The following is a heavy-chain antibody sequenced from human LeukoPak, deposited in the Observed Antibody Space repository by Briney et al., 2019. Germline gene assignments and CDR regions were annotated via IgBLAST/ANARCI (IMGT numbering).Heavy chain of an antibody. Sequence: GGSLRLSCAASGFTFSSSDLHWVRQAPGKGLEWVAVISYGGSNRYYADSVKGRSTISRDNSKSTLYLQMNSLRTEDTAVYYCAKDLQGHYALDYWGQGTLVTVSS. CDR2: ISYGGSNR. V-gene: IGHV3-30*18. J-gene: IGHJ4*02. CDR1: GFTFSSSD. CDR3: AKDLQGHYALDY. D-gene: IGHD2-2*01.